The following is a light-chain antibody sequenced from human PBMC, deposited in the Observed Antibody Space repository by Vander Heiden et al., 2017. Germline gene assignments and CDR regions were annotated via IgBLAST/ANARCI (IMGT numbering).Light chain of an antibody. J-gene: IGKJ1*01. CDR3: QQCGSTLRS. CDR1: QSISSSY. CDR2: GSS. V-gene: IGKV3-20*01. Sequence: EIVLTQSPGTLSLSTGERATLSCRASQSISSSYLAWYQQKPGQAPRLLIYGSSTRDTGIPDRFSGSGSGTDFTLTISRLEPEDFAVYFCQQCGSTLRSFGQGTKVEIK.